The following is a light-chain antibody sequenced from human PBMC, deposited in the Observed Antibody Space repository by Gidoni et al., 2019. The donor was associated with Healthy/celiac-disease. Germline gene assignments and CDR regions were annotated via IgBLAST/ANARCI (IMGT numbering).Light chain of an antibody. CDR3: QSADSSGTWV. J-gene: IGLJ3*02. CDR2: KDR. Sequence: YELTQPPSVSVSPGQTAGITCSGDALPKQYAYWYQQKPGQAPVLVIYKDRERPSGIPERFSGSSSGTTVTLTISGVQAEDEADYYCQSADSSGTWVFGGGTKLTVL. CDR1: ALPKQY. V-gene: IGLV3-25*02.